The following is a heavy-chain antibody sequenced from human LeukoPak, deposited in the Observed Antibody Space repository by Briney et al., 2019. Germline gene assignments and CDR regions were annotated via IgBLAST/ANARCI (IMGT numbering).Heavy chain of an antibody. CDR3: AREVADYGDPLHYFDH. CDR1: GFTFSDYY. D-gene: IGHD4-17*01. V-gene: IGHV3-11*05. J-gene: IGHJ4*02. Sequence: PGGSLRLSCAASGFTFSDYYMTWIRQAPGKGLEWVSYISTISGYENYADSVKGRFSISRDNAKKSLYLQMNSLRAEDTAVYYCAREVADYGDPLHYFDHWGQGILVTVDS. CDR2: ISTISGYE.